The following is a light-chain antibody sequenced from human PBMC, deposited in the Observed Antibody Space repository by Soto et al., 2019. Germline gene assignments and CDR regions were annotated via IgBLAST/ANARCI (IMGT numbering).Light chain of an antibody. CDR2: DVS. J-gene: IGLJ1*01. CDR3: SSYAGTHIV. CDR1: SSDVGVYNS. Sequence: QSVLTQPPSSSGSPGQSVTISCTGTSSDVGVYNSVSWYQQHPAQAPKLMIYDVSKRPSGVPDRFSGSKSGNTASLTVSGLQAEDEADYYCSSYAGTHIVFGTGTKATVL. V-gene: IGLV2-8*01.